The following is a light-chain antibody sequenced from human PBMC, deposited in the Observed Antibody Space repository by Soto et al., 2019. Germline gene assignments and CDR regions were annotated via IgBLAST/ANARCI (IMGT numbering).Light chain of an antibody. J-gene: IGLJ2*01. Sequence: SYELTQPPSVSVSPGQTASITCSGDELGDKYACWYQQKAGQSPMLVIYRNTLRPSGIPERFSGSNSGNTATLTITGTQAMDEADYYCQAWDTSTAVFGGGTQLTVL. V-gene: IGLV3-1*01. CDR3: QAWDTSTAV. CDR1: ELGDKY. CDR2: RNT.